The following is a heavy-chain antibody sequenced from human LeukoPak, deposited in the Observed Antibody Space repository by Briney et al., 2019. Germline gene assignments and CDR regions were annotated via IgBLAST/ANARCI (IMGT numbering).Heavy chain of an antibody. CDR1: GFTFSSYS. CDR2: ISSSSSYI. CDR3: ASDIVATGDYYYYGMDV. J-gene: IGHJ6*02. Sequence: AGGSLRLSCAASGFTFSSYSMNWVRQAPGKGLEWVSSISSSSSYIYYADSVKGRFTISKDNAKNSLYLQMNSLRAEDTAVYHCASDIVATGDYYYYGMDVWGQGTTVTVSS. D-gene: IGHD5-12*01. V-gene: IGHV3-21*01.